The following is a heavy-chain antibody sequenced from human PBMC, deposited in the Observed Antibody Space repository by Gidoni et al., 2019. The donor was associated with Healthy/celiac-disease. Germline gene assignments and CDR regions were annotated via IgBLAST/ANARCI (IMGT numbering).Heavy chain of an antibody. D-gene: IGHD6-6*01. CDR3: ARDEPYSSSSRLGY. J-gene: IGHJ4*02. Sequence: QVQLQESGPGLVKPSQTLSLTCTFSGGFISSGGYYGSWLRQHPGKGLEWIGYIYYSGSTYYNPSLKSRVTISVDTSKNQFSLKLSSVTAADTAVYYSARDEPYSSSSRLGYWGQGTLVTVSS. CDR2: IYYSGST. V-gene: IGHV4-31*03. CDR1: GGFISSGGYY.